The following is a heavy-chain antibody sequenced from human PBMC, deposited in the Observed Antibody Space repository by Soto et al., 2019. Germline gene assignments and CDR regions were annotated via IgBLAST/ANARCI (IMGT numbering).Heavy chain of an antibody. CDR2: ISGSGGST. J-gene: IGHJ4*02. CDR3: AKRFSRGEELYYFDY. Sequence: HPWGSLRLSCAASVFTVSSYAMSWVRQAPGKGLEWVSAISGSGGSTYYADSVKGRFTISRDNSKNTLYLQMNSLRAEDTAVYYCAKRFSRGEELYYFDYWGQGTLVTVSS. CDR1: VFTVSSYA. V-gene: IGHV3-23*01. D-gene: IGHD3-10*01.